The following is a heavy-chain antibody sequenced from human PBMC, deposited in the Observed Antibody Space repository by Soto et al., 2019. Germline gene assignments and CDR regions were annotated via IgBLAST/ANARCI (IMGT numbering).Heavy chain of an antibody. CDR2: INWNSETV. CDR1: GFTFGDYA. D-gene: IGHD5-12*01. V-gene: IGHV3-9*01. J-gene: IGHJ6*02. CDR3: ARDQDLGGYDLRPMYGLDV. Sequence: GGSLRLSCATSGFTFGDYAMHWVRQIPGKGLEWVSGINWNSETVGYADSVKGRFTISRDSAKNSLYLQMTTLRPEDTALYCCARDQDLGGYDLRPMYGLDVWGQGTTVTVSS.